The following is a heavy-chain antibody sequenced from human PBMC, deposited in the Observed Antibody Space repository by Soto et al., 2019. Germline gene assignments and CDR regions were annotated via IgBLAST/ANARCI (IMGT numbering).Heavy chain of an antibody. CDR2: IYPGDSDT. D-gene: IGHD3-22*01. Sequence: GESLKISCKGSGYSFTSYWLGLVRQMPGKVLEWMGIIYPGDSDTRYSPSFQGQVTISADKSISTAYLQWSSMKASDTAMYYCARQGGYYYDSSGYNGWFDPWGQGXLVTVYS. J-gene: IGHJ5*02. CDR1: GYSFTSYW. V-gene: IGHV5-51*01. CDR3: ARQGGYYYDSSGYNGWFDP.